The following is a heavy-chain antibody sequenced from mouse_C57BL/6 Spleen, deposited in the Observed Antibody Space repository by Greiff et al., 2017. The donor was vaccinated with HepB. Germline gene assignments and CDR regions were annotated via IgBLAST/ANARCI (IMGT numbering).Heavy chain of an antibody. Sequence: EVQLQQSGAELVRPGASVKLSCTASGFNIKDDYMHWVQQTPEQGLEWLGWIDPENGDTEYASKFQGKATITADTSSNTAYLQLSSLTSEDTAVYYCTTNAMDYWGQGTSVTVSS. CDR2: IDPENGDT. CDR1: GFNIKDDY. CDR3: TTNAMDY. V-gene: IGHV14-4*01. J-gene: IGHJ4*01.